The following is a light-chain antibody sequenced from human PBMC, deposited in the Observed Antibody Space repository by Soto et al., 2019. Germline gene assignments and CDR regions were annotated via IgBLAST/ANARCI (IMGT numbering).Light chain of an antibody. CDR1: SSDVGGYDY. CDR2: EVN. V-gene: IGLV2-14*01. J-gene: IGLJ1*01. Sequence: QSALTQPASVSGSPGQSVTISCTGASSDVGGYDYVSWYQQHPGKAPKLILYEVNNRPSGVSNHFSGSKSGNTASLIISVLQADDEADYYCSSYSTTSTLVFGSGTKLTVL. CDR3: SSYSTTSTLV.